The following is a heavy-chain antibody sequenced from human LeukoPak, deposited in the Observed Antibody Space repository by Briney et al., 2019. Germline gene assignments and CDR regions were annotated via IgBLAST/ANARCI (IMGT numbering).Heavy chain of an antibody. CDR2: INRDGSGT. CDR3: ARDGGSGEKGGLDM. V-gene: IGHV3-74*01. J-gene: IGHJ3*02. D-gene: IGHD3-10*01. CDR1: GFTFSSHW. Sequence: PGGSLRLSCAASGFTFSSHWMHWVRQAPGKGLVWVSLINRDGSGTAYADSVKGRFTMYRDNAKNTLYLQMNSLRAEDTAVYYCARDGGSGEKGGLDMWGQGTMVTVSS.